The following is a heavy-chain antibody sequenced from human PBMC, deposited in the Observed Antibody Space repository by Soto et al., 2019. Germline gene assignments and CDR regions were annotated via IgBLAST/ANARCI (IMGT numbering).Heavy chain of an antibody. CDR1: GGSISSYY. V-gene: IGHV4-59*01. CDR2: IYYSGST. J-gene: IGHJ6*02. Sequence: SETLSLTCTVSGGSISSYYWSWIRQPPGKGLEWIGYIYYSGSTNYNPSLKSRVTISVDTSKNQFSLKLSSVTAADTAVYYCARQGFWSGYYDYYYYGMDVWGQGTTVTVSS. D-gene: IGHD3-3*01. CDR3: ARQGFWSGYYDYYYYGMDV.